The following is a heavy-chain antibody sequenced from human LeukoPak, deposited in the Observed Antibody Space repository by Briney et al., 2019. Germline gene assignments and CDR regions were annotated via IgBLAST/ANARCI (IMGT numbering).Heavy chain of an antibody. J-gene: IGHJ6*03. Sequence: SETLSLTCTVSGGSISSYYWSWIRQPPGKGLEWIGYIYYSGSTNYNPSLKSRVTISVDTSKNQFSLKLSSVTAADTAVYYCARDASDYDFWSGGYYYYYMDVWGKGTTVTVSS. D-gene: IGHD3-3*01. CDR1: GGSISSYY. V-gene: IGHV4-59*01. CDR2: IYYSGST. CDR3: ARDASDYDFWSGGYYYYYMDV.